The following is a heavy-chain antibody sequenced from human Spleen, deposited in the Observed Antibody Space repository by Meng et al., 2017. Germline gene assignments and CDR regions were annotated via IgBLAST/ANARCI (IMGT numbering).Heavy chain of an antibody. Sequence: GESLKISCAASGFTFSNFVMTWVRQAPGKGLEWVSVISGSGVTTYYADSVKGRFTISRDNSKNTLYLQMNSLRAEDTAVYYCAKRSGYYYYDGMDVWGQGTTVTVSS. CDR1: GFTFSNFV. CDR3: AKRSGYYYYDGMDV. D-gene: IGHD3-3*01. CDR2: ISGSGVTT. J-gene: IGHJ6*02. V-gene: IGHV3-23*01.